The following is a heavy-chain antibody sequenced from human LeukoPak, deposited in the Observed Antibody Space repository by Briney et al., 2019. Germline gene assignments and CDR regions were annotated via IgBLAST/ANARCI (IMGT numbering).Heavy chain of an antibody. D-gene: IGHD6-19*01. CDR1: GGSFSGYY. CDR3: ARILDSAWGELGY. CDR2: INHSGST. J-gene: IGHJ4*02. V-gene: IGHV4-34*01. Sequence: SETLSLTCAVFGGSFSGYYWTWIRQPPGKGLEWIGEINHSGSTNYNPSLKSRVTISVDTSKNQFSLKLSSVTAADTAVYYCARILDSAWGELGYWGQGTLVTVSS.